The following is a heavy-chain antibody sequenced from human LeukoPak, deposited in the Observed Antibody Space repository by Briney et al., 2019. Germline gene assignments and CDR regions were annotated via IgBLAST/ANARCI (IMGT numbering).Heavy chain of an antibody. CDR2: IVIRGDT. CDR3: ARGGIQVSGIDEFDY. CDR1: GFTFIDYD. Sequence: GGSLRLSCAASGFTFIDYDMHWVRQVIGKGLEWVSAIVIRGDTHYSGSVKGRFTISRENAESSFYLQMNSLRAKDKAVYYCARGGIQVSGIDEFDYWGQGTLVTVAS. D-gene: IGHD6-19*01. J-gene: IGHJ4*02. V-gene: IGHV3-13*01.